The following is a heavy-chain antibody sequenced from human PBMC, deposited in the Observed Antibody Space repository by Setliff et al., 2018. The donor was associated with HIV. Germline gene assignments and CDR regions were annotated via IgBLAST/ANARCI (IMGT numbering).Heavy chain of an antibody. J-gene: IGHJ5*02. V-gene: IGHV1-46*01. Sequence: ASVKVSCKASGYTFTSHFMHWVRQAPGQGLEWMGVMYPTGGRTTYAQKFQGRVNMTMDTSTSTVYMDLSSLRSEDTAVYYCARDRHCSRGICYEPNWFDPWGQGTLVTVSS. CDR2: MYPTGGRT. CDR1: GYTFTSHF. CDR3: ARDRHCSRGICYEPNWFDP. D-gene: IGHD2-15*01.